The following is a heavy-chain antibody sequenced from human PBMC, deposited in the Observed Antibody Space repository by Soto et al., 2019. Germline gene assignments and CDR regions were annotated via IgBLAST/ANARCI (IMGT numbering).Heavy chain of an antibody. CDR1: GYTFTSYA. CDR2: INAGNGNT. V-gene: IGHV1-3*01. D-gene: IGHD6-6*01. J-gene: IGHJ4*02. CDR3: ARDSEAARPFFDY. Sequence: EASVKVSCKASGYTFTSYAMHWVRQAPGQRLEWMGWINAGNGNTKYSQKFQGRVTITRDTSASTAYMELSSLRSEDTAVYYCARDSEAARPFFDYWGQGTLVTVS.